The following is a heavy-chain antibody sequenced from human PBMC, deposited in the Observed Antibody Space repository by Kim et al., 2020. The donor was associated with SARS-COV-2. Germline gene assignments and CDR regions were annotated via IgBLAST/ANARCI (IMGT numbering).Heavy chain of an antibody. CDR1: GGSISSNH. V-gene: IGHV4-4*07. J-gene: IGHJ5*02. CDR3: ARVLGDGSGSGRFDP. Sequence: SETLSLTCTVSGGSISSNHWSWIRQPAGKGLEWIGRIYTSGTTRYNPSLQSRVSVSVDRPTNQVSLKLTSVTASDTAVYFCARVLGDGSGSGRFDPCGQG. CDR2: IYTSGTT. D-gene: IGHD3-10*01.